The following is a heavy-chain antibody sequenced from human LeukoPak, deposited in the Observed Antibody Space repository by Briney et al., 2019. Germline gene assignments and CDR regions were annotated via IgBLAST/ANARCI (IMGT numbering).Heavy chain of an antibody. Sequence: ASVKVSCKASGYTFTGYYMHWVRQAPGQGLEWMGWINPNSGGTNYAQKFQGRVTMTRDTSISTAYMELSRPRSDDTAVYYCARGSSSSWILDYWGQGTLVTVSS. J-gene: IGHJ4*02. D-gene: IGHD6-13*01. CDR2: INPNSGGT. V-gene: IGHV1-2*02. CDR3: ARGSSSSWILDY. CDR1: GYTFTGYY.